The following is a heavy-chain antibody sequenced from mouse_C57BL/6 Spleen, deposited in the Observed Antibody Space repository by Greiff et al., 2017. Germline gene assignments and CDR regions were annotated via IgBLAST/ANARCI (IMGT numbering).Heavy chain of an antibody. D-gene: IGHD1-1*01. J-gene: IGHJ4*01. Sequence: QVQLKQPGAELVKPGASVKLSCKASGYTFTSYWMHWVKQRPGQGLEWIGMIHPNSGSTNYNEKFKSKATLTVDKSSSTAYMQLSSLTSEDSAVYYCAREGSSPYLYAMDYWGQGTSVTVAS. CDR1: GYTFTSYW. CDR3: AREGSSPYLYAMDY. CDR2: IHPNSGST. V-gene: IGHV1-64*01.